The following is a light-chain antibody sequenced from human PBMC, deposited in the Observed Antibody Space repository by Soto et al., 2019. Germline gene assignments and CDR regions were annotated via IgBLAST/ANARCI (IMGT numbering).Light chain of an antibody. V-gene: IGLV2-14*01. CDR2: EVT. J-gene: IGLJ2*01. CDR1: SSDVGGYNY. Sequence: QSVLTQPASVSGSPGQSITISCTGTSSDVGGYNYVSWYQHHPGRAPKLMIYEVTDRPSGVANRFSASKSGNTASLTISGLQPEDEADYYCSSYTSSTTVVFGGGTKLTVL. CDR3: SSYTSSTTVV.